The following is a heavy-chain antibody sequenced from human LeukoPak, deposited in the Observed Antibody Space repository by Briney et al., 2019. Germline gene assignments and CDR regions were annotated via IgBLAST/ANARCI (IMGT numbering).Heavy chain of an antibody. D-gene: IGHD6-13*01. CDR2: ISSSSSYI. CDR1: GFTFSSYS. Sequence: GGSLRLSCAASGFTFSSYSMNWVRRAPGKGLEWVSSISSSSSYIYYADSVKGRFTISRDNAKNSLYLQMNSLRAEDTAVYYCARLGIVTAAGYLFDYWGQGTLVTVSS. CDR3: ARLGIVTAAGYLFDY. V-gene: IGHV3-21*01. J-gene: IGHJ4*02.